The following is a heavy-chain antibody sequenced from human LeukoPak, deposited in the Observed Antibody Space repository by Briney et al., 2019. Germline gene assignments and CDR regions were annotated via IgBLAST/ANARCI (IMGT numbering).Heavy chain of an antibody. CDR3: AKDLDPIYDYVWGSYRFPYYFDY. CDR2: IYSDGST. V-gene: IGHV3-53*01. CDR1: GVTVSSNY. D-gene: IGHD3-16*02. J-gene: IGHJ4*02. Sequence: GGSLRLSCAASGVTVSSNYMSWIRQAPGKGLEWVSEIYSDGSTYYADSVKGRFTISRDNSKNTLYLQMNSLRAEDTAVYYCAKDLDPIYDYVWGSYRFPYYFDYWGQGTLVTVSS.